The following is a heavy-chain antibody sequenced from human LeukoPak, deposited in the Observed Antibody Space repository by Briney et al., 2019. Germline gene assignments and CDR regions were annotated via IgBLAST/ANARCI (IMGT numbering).Heavy chain of an antibody. CDR1: GFIVGDYA. CDR2: IRSKTYGGTA. J-gene: IGHJ4*02. D-gene: IGHD5-12*01. V-gene: IGHV3-49*04. CDR3: TRGLEGFTAYDDF. Sequence: PGGSLRLSCRASGFIVGDYAMSWVRQAPGKGLEWVGFIRSKTYGGTADYAASVEGRFTISRDDSNNIVYLQMNSLKTEDTAVYYCTRGLEGFTAYDDFWGQGTLVTVSS.